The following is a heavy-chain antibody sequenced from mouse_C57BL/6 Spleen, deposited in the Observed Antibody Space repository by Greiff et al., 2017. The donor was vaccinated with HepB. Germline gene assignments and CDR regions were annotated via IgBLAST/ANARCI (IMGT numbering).Heavy chain of an antibody. J-gene: IGHJ2*01. D-gene: IGHD3-2*01. CDR2: IDPEDGET. Sequence: EVKLMESGAELVKPGASVKLSCTASGFNIKDYYMHWVKQRTEQGLEWIGRIDPEDGETKYAPKFQGKATITADTSSNTAYLQLSSLTSEDTAVYYCALQTAGKWGDYWGQGTTLTVSS. CDR3: ALQTAGKWGDY. V-gene: IGHV14-2*01. CDR1: GFNIKDYY.